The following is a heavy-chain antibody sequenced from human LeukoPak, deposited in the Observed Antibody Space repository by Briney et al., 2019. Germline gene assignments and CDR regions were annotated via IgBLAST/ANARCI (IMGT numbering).Heavy chain of an antibody. Sequence: GGSLRLSCAASGVTVSSHYTSWVRQAPGKGLEWVGRIKSKTDGGTTDYAAPVKGRFTISRDDSKNTLYLQMNSLKTEDTAVYYCTTDTPQGFDYWGQGTLVTVSS. V-gene: IGHV3-15*01. CDR3: TTDTPQGFDY. CDR2: IKSKTDGGTT. CDR1: GVTVSSHY. J-gene: IGHJ4*02.